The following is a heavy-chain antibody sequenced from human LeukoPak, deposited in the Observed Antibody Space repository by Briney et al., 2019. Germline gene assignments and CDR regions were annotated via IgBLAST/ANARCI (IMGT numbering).Heavy chain of an antibody. CDR1: GFTFGDYA. CDR3: TRDQTPYY. Sequence: GGSLRLSCTASGFTFGDYAMTWVRQAPGKGPGGVGFIRSKIYGGTPEYAASVKGRFTISRDDSKGIAYLQMNSLKTEDTAVYYCTRDQTPYYWGQGTLVTVSS. J-gene: IGHJ4*02. V-gene: IGHV3-49*04. CDR2: IRSKIYGGTP.